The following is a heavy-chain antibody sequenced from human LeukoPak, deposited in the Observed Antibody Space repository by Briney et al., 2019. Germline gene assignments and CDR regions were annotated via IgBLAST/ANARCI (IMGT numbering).Heavy chain of an antibody. CDR3: ARGPVVAPNWFDP. V-gene: IGHV4-61*01. CDR1: GGSVSSGSYY. Sequence: SETLSLTCTVSGGSVSSGSYYWSWIRPPPGKGLEWIGYIYYSGSTNYNPSLKSRVTISVDTSKNQFSLKLSSVTAADTAVYYCARGPVVAPNWFDPWGQGTLVTVSS. D-gene: IGHD3-22*01. CDR2: IYYSGST. J-gene: IGHJ5*02.